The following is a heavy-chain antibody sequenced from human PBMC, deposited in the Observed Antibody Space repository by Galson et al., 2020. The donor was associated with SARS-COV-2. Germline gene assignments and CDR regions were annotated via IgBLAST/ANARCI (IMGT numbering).Heavy chain of an antibody. CDR2: IYTRGST. J-gene: IGHJ3*02. CDR1: GGSISSGSHY. CDR3: AREVIAVAVYDAFDI. V-gene: IGHV4-61*02. D-gene: IGHD6-19*01. Sequence: TLYLTCTHPGGSISSGSHYWSWIRQPAGKGLEWIGRIYTRGSTNYNPSLKSRVTISVDTSKNQFYLKLSSVTAADTAVYYCAREVIAVAVYDAFDIWGQGTMVTVSS.